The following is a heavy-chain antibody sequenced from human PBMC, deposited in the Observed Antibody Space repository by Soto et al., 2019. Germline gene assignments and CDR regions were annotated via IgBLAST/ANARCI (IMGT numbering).Heavy chain of an antibody. Sequence: QVQLQESGPGLVKPSGTLSLTCAVSGGSISSSNWWIWVRQPPGKGLEWIGEIYHSGSTNYNPSLNXPXTXSXXKSQNQFPLKRTSVSAADTAVYYCARSGGYSYGDYWGQGTLVTVSS. CDR2: IYHSGST. V-gene: IGHV4-4*02. CDR1: GGSISSSNW. CDR3: ARSGGYSYGDY. D-gene: IGHD5-18*01. J-gene: IGHJ4*02.